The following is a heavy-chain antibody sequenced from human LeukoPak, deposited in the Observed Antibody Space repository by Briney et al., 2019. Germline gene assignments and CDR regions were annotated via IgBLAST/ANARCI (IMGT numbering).Heavy chain of an antibody. CDR1: GFAFSSYA. Sequence: GGSLRLSCAASGFAFSSYAMNWVRQAPGKGLEWVLFITGDSGTIYYVDSMKGRFTISRDNAKNSLYLQIDNLRAEDTAVYYCARDRMGGSFDYWGQGTPVTVSS. CDR2: ITGDSGTI. CDR3: ARDRMGGSFDY. V-gene: IGHV3-48*01. J-gene: IGHJ4*02. D-gene: IGHD2-15*01.